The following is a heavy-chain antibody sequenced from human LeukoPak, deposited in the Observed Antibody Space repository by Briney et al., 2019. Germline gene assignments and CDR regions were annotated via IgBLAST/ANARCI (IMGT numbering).Heavy chain of an antibody. CDR3: ARDGTSGTFDY. D-gene: IGHD1-14*01. CDR2: ITSSSSYI. CDR1: GFTFSSYN. V-gene: IGHV3-21*01. J-gene: IGHJ4*02. Sequence: GGSLRLSCAASGFTFSSYNMNWVRQAPGKGLEWVSSITSSSSYIYYADSVKGRFTISRDNAKNSLYLQINSLRAEDTAVYYCARDGTSGTFDYWGQGTLVTVSS.